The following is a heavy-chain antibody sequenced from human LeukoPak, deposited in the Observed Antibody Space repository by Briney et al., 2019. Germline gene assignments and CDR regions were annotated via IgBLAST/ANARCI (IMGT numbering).Heavy chain of an antibody. Sequence: KPSQTLSLTCTVSGGSINGGGYYWSWIRQYPGKGLEWIGYIYYSGSTYYNPSLKSRVTISVDTSKNQFSLKLSSVTAADTAVYYCARANWGFNGYYFDYWGQGTLVTVSS. CDR3: ARANWGFNGYYFDY. V-gene: IGHV4-30-4*08. J-gene: IGHJ4*02. CDR2: IYYSGST. D-gene: IGHD7-27*01. CDR1: GGSINGGGYY.